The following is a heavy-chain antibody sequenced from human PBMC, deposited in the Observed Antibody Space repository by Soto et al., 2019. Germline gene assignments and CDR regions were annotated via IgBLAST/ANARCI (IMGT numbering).Heavy chain of an antibody. V-gene: IGHV3-23*01. J-gene: IGHJ4*02. CDR1: GFTFSSYA. D-gene: IGHD3-22*01. CDR3: AKVSGYYGSSGYYPRDY. Sequence: GGSLRLSCAASGFTFSSYAMSWVRQAPGKGLEWVSGISGSGGSTYYADSVKGRFTISRDNSKNTLYLQMNSLRAEDTAVYYCAKVSGYYGSSGYYPRDYWGQRTLVTVSS. CDR2: ISGSGGST.